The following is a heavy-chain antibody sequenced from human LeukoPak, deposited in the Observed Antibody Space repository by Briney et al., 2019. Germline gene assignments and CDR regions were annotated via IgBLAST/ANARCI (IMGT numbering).Heavy chain of an antibody. J-gene: IGHJ5*02. CDR2: INHSGST. CDR3: AREYNIVVVPAAIEGMFDP. CDR1: GGSFSGYY. Sequence: PSETLSLTCAVYGGSFSGYYWSWIRQPPGKGLEWIGEINHSGSTNYNPSLKSRVTISVDTSKNRFSLKLSSVTAADTAVYYCAREYNIVVVPAAIEGMFDPWGQGTLVTVSS. V-gene: IGHV4-34*01. D-gene: IGHD2-2*02.